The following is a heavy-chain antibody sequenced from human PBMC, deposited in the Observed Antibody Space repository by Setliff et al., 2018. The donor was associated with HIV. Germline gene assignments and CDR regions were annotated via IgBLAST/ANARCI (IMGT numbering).Heavy chain of an antibody. CDR3: AYSGRQLRGPYFDF. J-gene: IGHJ4*02. CDR1: GLSLSTSGVG. Sequence: GPTLVNPTQTLTLTCTFSGLSLSTSGVGVGWIRQSPGKALEWLALIYWNNNKHYSTSLKSRLTVTKDTSKNRVVFTMTNMDPVDTATYYCAYSGRQLRGPYFDFWGQGTQVTVSS. CDR2: IYWNNNK. V-gene: IGHV2-5*01. D-gene: IGHD1-1*01.